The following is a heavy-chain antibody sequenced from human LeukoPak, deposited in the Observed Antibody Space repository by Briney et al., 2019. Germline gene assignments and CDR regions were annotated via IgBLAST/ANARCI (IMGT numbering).Heavy chain of an antibody. Sequence: GGSLRLSCAASGYTFSSYDMHWVRQATGKGLEWLSAIGTAGDTYYPGSVKGRFTISRENAKNSLYLQMNSLRAGDTAVYYCARGYNPYDSSGYYDYWGQGTLVTVSS. V-gene: IGHV3-13*01. CDR2: IGTAGDT. CDR3: ARGYNPYDSSGYYDY. J-gene: IGHJ4*02. D-gene: IGHD3-22*01. CDR1: GYTFSSYD.